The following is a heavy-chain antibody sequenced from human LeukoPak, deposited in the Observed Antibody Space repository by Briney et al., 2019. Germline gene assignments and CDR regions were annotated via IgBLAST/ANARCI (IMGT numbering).Heavy chain of an antibody. CDR2: INPNSGGT. J-gene: IGHJ5*02. V-gene: IGHV1-2*02. CDR3: ARQIAAAGNWFDP. CDR1: GYTFTGYY. D-gene: IGHD6-13*01. Sequence: ASVKVSCKASGYTFTGYYMHWVRQAPGQGLEWMGWINPNSGGTNYAQKFQGRVTMARDTSISTAYMELSRLRSDDTAVYYCARQIAAAGNWFDPWGQGTLVTVSS.